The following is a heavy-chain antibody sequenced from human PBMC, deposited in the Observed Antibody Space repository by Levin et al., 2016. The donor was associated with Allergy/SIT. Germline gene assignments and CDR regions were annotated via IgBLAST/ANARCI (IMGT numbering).Heavy chain of an antibody. V-gene: IGHV3-49*03. CDR2: IRSKAYGGTT. J-gene: IGHJ4*02. CDR1: GFTFGDYA. D-gene: IGHD1-20*01. CDR3: TRNVLLDFPHHITGTTRGN. Sequence: GGPLRLSCTASGFTFGDYAMSWFRQAPGKGLEWVGFIRSKAYGGTTEYAASVKGRFTISRDDSKSIAYLQMNSLKTEDTAVYYCTRNVLLDFPHHITGTTRGNWGQGTLVTVSS.